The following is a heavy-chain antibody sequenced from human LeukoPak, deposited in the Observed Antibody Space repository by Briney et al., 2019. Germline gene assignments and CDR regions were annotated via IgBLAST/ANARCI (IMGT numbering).Heavy chain of an antibody. D-gene: IGHD5-24*01. CDR1: GXSISSYY. CDR3: ASQTRDDYNSLSTLTYNY. Sequence: SETLSLTCNVSGXSISSYYWSWIRQPPGKGLEWIGYIYYSGSTNYNPSLESRVTISVDTSKNQFSLKLSSVTAADTAIYYCASQTRDDYNSLSTLTYNYWGQGTLVTVSS. J-gene: IGHJ4*02. V-gene: IGHV4-59*01. CDR2: IYYSGST.